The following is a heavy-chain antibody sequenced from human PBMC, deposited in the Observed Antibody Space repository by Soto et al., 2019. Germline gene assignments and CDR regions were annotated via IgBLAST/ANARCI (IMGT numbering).Heavy chain of an antibody. CDR3: ARRGTYYYYMDV. Sequence: PSETLSLTCTVSGGSISSSSYYWGWIRQPPGKGLEWIGSIYYSGSTYYSPSLKSRVTISVDTSKNQFSLKLSSVTAADTAVYYCARRGTYYYYMDVWGKGTTVTVSS. CDR2: IYYSGST. CDR1: GGSISSSSYY. V-gene: IGHV4-39*01. J-gene: IGHJ6*03.